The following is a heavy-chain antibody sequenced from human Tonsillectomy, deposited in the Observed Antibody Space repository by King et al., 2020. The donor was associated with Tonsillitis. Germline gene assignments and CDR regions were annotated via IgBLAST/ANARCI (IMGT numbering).Heavy chain of an antibody. J-gene: IGHJ4*02. CDR2: IKEDGSDK. CDR3: ATVVGSGGRYRWIDN. CDR1: GFSLSDYW. V-gene: IGHV3-7*01. D-gene: IGHD1-26*01. Sequence: EVQLVESGGGLVQPGGSLRLSCTAPGFSLSDYWMIWVRQAPGKGLEWGANIKEDGSDKFYVDSVKGRFTISRDNAENSLYLQMNSLRVEDTALYYCATVVGSGGRYRWIDNCGQGTLVTVSS.